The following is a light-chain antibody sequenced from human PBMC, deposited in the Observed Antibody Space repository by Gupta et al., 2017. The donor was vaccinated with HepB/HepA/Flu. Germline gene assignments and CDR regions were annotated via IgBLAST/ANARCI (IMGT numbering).Light chain of an antibody. J-gene: IGKJ2*01. CDR1: QTLYSSVNRNNF. CDR2: WAS. V-gene: IGKV4-1*01. Sequence: DVVMSQSPDSLAVSLGERPTISCKSSQTLYSSVNRNNFLAWYQQRPGQPPRLLLYWASTRESGGPERFTGSGSGTEFTPTIRSLQAEDVAVYFCHQYFRTPYTFGQGTKLQIK. CDR3: HQYFRTPYT.